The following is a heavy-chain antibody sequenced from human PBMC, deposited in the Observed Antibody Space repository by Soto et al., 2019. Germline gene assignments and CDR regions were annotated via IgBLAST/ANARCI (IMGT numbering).Heavy chain of an antibody. Sequence: XETLSLTCTVAGCSISSSSYYWGWIRQPPGKGLEWIGIIYYSGSTYYNPSLKSRVTISVDTSKNQFPLKLSSVTAADTAVYYCARHVQGYCSSNSCFYGMDVWGQGTTVTVSS. CDR1: GCSISSSSYY. V-gene: IGHV4-39*01. J-gene: IGHJ6*02. CDR3: ARHVQGYCSSNSCFYGMDV. D-gene: IGHD2-2*01. CDR2: IYYSGST.